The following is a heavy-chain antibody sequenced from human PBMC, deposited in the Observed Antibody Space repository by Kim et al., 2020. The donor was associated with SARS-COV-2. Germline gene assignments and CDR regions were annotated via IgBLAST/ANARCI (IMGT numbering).Heavy chain of an antibody. CDR2: ISGSGGST. V-gene: IGHV3-23*01. D-gene: IGHD5-18*01. Sequence: GGSLRLSCAASGFTFSSYAMSWVRQAPGKGLEWVSAISGSGGSTYYADSVKGRFTISRDNSKNTLYLQMNSLRAEDTAVYYCAKDVRGYSYSAWFDPWGQGTLVTVSS. CDR1: GFTFSSYA. J-gene: IGHJ5*02. CDR3: AKDVRGYSYSAWFDP.